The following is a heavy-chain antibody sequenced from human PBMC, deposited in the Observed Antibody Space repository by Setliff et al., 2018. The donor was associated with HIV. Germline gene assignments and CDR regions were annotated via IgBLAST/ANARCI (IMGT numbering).Heavy chain of an antibody. CDR1: GFTFSGYS. Sequence: PGGSLRLSCAASGFTFSGYSMNWVRQAPGKGLEWVASISRGSEDIYYADSIKGRFTISRDNSKNTLYLQMNSLRAEDTAVYYCARDLSPPNSGIYFALDIWGQGTMVTVS. V-gene: IGHV3-21*01. CDR2: ISRGSEDI. J-gene: IGHJ3*02. CDR3: ARDLSPPNSGIYFALDI. D-gene: IGHD3-10*01.